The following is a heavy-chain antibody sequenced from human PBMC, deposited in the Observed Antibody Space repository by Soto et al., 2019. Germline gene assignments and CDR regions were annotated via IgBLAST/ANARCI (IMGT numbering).Heavy chain of an antibody. Sequence: GKSLKISCKGSGYSFTSYWISWVRQMPGKGLEWMGRIDPSDSYTNYSPSFQGHVTISADKSISTAYLQWSSLKASDTAMYYCARHPILSQYSSSWYIDYSGQGTLVTVSS. CDR1: GYSFTSYW. J-gene: IGHJ4*02. CDR2: IDPSDSYT. V-gene: IGHV5-10-1*01. CDR3: ARHPILSQYSSSWYIDY. D-gene: IGHD6-13*01.